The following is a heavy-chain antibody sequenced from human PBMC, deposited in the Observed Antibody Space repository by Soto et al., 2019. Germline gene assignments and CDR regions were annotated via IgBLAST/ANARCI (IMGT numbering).Heavy chain of an antibody. CDR3: AREGYCSGGSCYSIDY. Sequence: ASETLSLTCTVSGGSISSGGYYWSWIRQHPGKGLEWIGYIYYSGSTYYNPSLKSRVTISVDTSKNQFSLKLSSVTAADTAVYYCAREGYCSGGSCYSIDYWGQGTLVTVSS. CDR2: IYYSGST. J-gene: IGHJ4*02. D-gene: IGHD2-15*01. V-gene: IGHV4-31*03. CDR1: GGSISSGGYY.